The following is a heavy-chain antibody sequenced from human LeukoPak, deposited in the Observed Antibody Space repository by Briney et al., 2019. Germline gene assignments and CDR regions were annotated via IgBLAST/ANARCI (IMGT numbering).Heavy chain of an antibody. V-gene: IGHV3-23*01. Sequence: GSLRPSSAASGFTFRDYAMGWVRQGPGKGLEWVSGISASGIRRYYAASFRDRFTISRDTTKNTLYLQMNSLSAEGTALYYCAKVFEPEPSFAGDHWGQGILVTVFS. CDR3: AKVFEPEPSFAGDH. D-gene: IGHD3-3*01. J-gene: IGHJ4*02. CDR2: ISASGIRR. CDR1: GFTFRDYA.